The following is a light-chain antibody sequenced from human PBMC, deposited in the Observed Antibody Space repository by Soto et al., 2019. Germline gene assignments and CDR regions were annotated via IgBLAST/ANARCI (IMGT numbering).Light chain of an antibody. CDR2: GTS. V-gene: IGKV3-20*01. CDR3: QRFGTSPPWT. J-gene: IGKJ1*01. Sequence: EIVLTQSPGTLSLSPGERATLSCRASQSLSSSYLAWYQQKPGQAPRLLIYGTSIRATGIPGRFSGSGSGTDFTLTITRLEPEDFAVYYCQRFGTSPPWTFGQGTKVDI. CDR1: QSLSSSY.